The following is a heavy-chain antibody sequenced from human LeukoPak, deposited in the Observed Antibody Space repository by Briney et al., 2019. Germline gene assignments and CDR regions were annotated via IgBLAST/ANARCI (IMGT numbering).Heavy chain of an antibody. D-gene: IGHD4-23*01. J-gene: IGHJ6*03. CDR1: GGTFSSYA. V-gene: IGHV1-69*05. Sequence: ASVKVSCKASGGTFSSYAISWVRQAPGQGLEWMGGIIPIFGTANYAQKFQGRVTITTDESTGTAYMELSSLRSEDTAVYYCASDTTVVRRGYYYYYMDVWGKGTTVTVSS. CDR2: IIPIFGTA. CDR3: ASDTTVVRRGYYYYYMDV.